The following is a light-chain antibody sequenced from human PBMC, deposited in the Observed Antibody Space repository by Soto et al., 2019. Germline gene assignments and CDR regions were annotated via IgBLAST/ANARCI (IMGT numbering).Light chain of an antibody. V-gene: IGLV2-14*01. CDR1: SSDIGGYNV. CDR3: SSYRTVSTYV. CDR2: DVG. J-gene: IGLJ1*01. Sequence: QSALTQPASVSGSPGQSITIACTGTSSDIGGYNVVSWYQQHPGKAPKLLIYDVGNRPSGVANRFSCSKSGNTASLTISGLQAEDEAHYYCSSYRTVSTYVFGTGTKLTVL.